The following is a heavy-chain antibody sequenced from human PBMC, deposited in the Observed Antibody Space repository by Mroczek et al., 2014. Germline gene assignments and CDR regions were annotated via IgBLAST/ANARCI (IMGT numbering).Heavy chain of an antibody. Sequence: QVQLQESGGGVVQPGRSLRLSCAASGFTFSSYAMHWVRQAPGKGLEWVAVISYDGSNKYYADSVKGRFTISRDNSKNTLYLQMNSLRAEDTAVYYCASGSPRAALHDSSGYYPEYFQHVGPG. J-gene: IGHJ1*01. D-gene: IGHD3-22*01. CDR3: ASGSPRAALHDSSGYYPEYFQH. CDR1: GFTFSSYA. V-gene: IGHV3-30-3*01. CDR2: ISYDGSNK.